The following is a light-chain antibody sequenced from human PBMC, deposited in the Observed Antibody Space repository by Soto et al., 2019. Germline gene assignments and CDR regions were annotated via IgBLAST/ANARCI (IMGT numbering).Light chain of an antibody. CDR1: KNIITW. CDR2: DAS. V-gene: IGKV1-5*01. CDR3: QQYNSYSPEGLT. Sequence: DILLTQSPSTLSDSVGERVTIPGRASKNIITWWAWYHHKPGKAPKLLIYDASVLETGVQSRFSGFSSGTDFTLTSSSLQPDDFATDFCQQYNSYSPEGLTFGGGTKVEL. J-gene: IGKJ4*01.